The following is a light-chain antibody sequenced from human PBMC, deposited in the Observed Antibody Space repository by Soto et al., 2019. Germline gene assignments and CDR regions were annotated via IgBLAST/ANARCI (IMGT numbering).Light chain of an antibody. V-gene: IGLV2-14*01. CDR3: SSYTSSNVV. J-gene: IGLJ2*01. Sequence: QSVLTQPASVSGSPGQSITISCTGTSSDVGGYNYVSWYQQHPGKAPKLMIYDVSNRPSGVSNRFSGSKSGNTASLTISGLQAEDEDDYYCSSYTSSNVVFGGGTQLTVL. CDR2: DVS. CDR1: SSDVGGYNY.